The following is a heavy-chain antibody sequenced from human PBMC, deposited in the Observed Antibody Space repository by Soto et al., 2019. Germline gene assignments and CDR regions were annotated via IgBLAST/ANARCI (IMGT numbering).Heavy chain of an antibody. J-gene: IGHJ4*02. CDR2: MNPNSGNT. Sequence: ASVKVSCKASGYTFTSYDINWVRQATGQGLEWMGWMNPNSGNTGYAQKFQGRVTMTRNTSISTAYMELSSLRSEGTALYYWAGGQVYCSGGSCYGVSYYFDYWGQGTLVTISS. CDR3: AGGQVYCSGGSCYGVSYYFDY. V-gene: IGHV1-8*01. CDR1: GYTFTSYD. D-gene: IGHD2-15*01.